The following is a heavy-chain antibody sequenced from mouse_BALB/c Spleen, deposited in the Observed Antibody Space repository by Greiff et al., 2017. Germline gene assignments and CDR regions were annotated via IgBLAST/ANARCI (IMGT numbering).Heavy chain of an antibody. D-gene: IGHD2-1*01. J-gene: IGHJ4*01. CDR3: TPIYYGKLTYAMDY. CDR2: IRLKSNNYAT. V-gene: IGHV6-6*02. Sequence: EVMLVESGGGLVQPGGSMKLSCVASGFTFSNYWMNWVRQSPEKGLEWVAEIRLKSNNYATHYAESVKGRFTISRDDSKSSVYLQMNNLRAEDTGIYYCTPIYYGKLTYAMDYWGQGTSVTVSS. CDR1: GFTFSNYW.